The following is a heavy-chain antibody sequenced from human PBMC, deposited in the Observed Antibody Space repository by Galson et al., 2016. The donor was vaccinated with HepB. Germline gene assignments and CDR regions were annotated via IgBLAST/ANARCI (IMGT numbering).Heavy chain of an antibody. CDR1: GFTFRNYG. J-gene: IGHJ5*02. V-gene: IGHV3-30*18. D-gene: IGHD2-2*01. CDR3: AKDPGCTNTGCQNNWCDP. CDR2: ISHDGRLK. Sequence: SLRLSCAASGFTFRNYGMHWVRQAPGKGLEWVALISHDGRLKYYADSVKGRFTISRDNSKNTLYLQMNSLRAEDTAVYYCAKDPGCTNTGCQNNWCDPWGQGTLVTVSS.